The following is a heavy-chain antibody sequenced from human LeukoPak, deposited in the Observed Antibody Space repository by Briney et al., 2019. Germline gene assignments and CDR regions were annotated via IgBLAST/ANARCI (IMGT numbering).Heavy chain of an antibody. D-gene: IGHD2-2*01. CDR2: IHRGGNT. CDR1: GFTVSGNY. CDR3: ARDTKYAFDN. V-gene: IGHV3-66*01. J-gene: IGHJ4*02. Sequence: GGSLRLSCAASGFTVSGNYMSWVRQAPGKGLEWLSVIHRGGNTYYADSVKGRFTISGDKAKNSLYLQMNSLRVEDTAVYYCARDTKYAFDNWGQGTLVTVSS.